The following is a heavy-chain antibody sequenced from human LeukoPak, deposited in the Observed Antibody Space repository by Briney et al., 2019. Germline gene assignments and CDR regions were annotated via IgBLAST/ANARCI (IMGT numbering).Heavy chain of an antibody. CDR3: ARARVSIAALPDDY. V-gene: IGHV3-48*01. D-gene: IGHD6-6*01. J-gene: IGHJ4*02. Sequence: PGGSLRLSCAASGFTFSSYSMNWVRQAPGKGLGWVSYISSSSSTIYYADSVKGRFTISRDNAKNSLYLQMNSLRAEDTAVYYCARARVSIAALPDDYWGQGTLVTVSS. CDR2: ISSSSSTI. CDR1: GFTFSSYS.